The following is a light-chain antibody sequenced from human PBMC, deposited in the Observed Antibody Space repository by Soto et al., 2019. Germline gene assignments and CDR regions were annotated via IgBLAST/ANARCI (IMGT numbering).Light chain of an antibody. CDR1: QSVSSN. J-gene: IGKJ1*01. Sequence: EIVMTQSPATLSVSPGERATLSCRASQSVSSNLAWYQQKPGQAPRLLIYGASTRATDIPARFSGSGSGTEFPLTISGLQSEDFAVYYCQQYNNWPPWTFGQGTKVEIK. CDR3: QQYNNWPPWT. CDR2: GAS. V-gene: IGKV3-15*01.